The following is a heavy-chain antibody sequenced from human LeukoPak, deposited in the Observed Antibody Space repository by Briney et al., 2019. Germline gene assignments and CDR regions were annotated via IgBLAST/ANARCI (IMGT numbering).Heavy chain of an antibody. CDR2: ISGSGDNT. D-gene: IGHD3-22*01. CDR3: AKGSYYDSSGSFYFDY. V-gene: IGHV3-23*01. Sequence: PGGSLRLSCAASGFTVSSNYMSWVRQAPGKGLEGVSGISGSGDNTYYADSVKGRFTISRDNSKNTLYVQVNSLGTEDTAAYYCAKGSYYDSSGSFYFDYWGQGTLVTVSS. CDR1: GFTVSSNY. J-gene: IGHJ4*02.